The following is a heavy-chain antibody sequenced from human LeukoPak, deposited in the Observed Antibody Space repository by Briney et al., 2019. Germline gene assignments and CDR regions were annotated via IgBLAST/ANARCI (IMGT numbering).Heavy chain of an antibody. V-gene: IGHV1-46*01. Sequence: GASVKVSCKASGYIFSSYYMHWVRQAPGQGLEWMGIINPSGGSTSYAQKFQGRVTMTRDTSTSTVYMELSSLRSEDTAVYYCARDGQGGDYDSSGYFPFDYWGQGTLVTVSS. CDR2: INPSGGST. CDR1: GYIFSSYY. CDR3: ARDGQGGDYDSSGYFPFDY. J-gene: IGHJ4*02. D-gene: IGHD3-22*01.